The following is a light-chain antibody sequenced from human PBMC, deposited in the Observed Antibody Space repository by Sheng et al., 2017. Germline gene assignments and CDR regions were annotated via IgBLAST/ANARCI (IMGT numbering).Light chain of an antibody. CDR2: GAS. V-gene: IGKV3-20*01. CDR1: QSVSSYY. J-gene: IGKJ1*01. Sequence: EIVLTQSPGTLSLSPGERATLSCRASQSVSSYYLAWYQQKPGQAPRLLIYGASNRATGIPDRFSGSGSGTDFTLTISRLEPEDFAVYYCQQYGSSLTWTFGQGTKVEIK. CDR3: QQYGSSLTWT.